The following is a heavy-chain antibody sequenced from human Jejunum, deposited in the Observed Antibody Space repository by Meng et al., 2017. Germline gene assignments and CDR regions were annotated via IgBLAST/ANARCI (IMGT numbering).Heavy chain of an antibody. J-gene: IGHJ4*02. Sequence: GESLKISCLVSGYPFDVYWIGWVRQVPGKGLEWMGIIYPADGDTIYSPSFQGQVTISVDKYLSTAYLQWSSLNASDTAMYYCARGIGHTGFDFWGQGTRVTVSS. V-gene: IGHV5-51*01. D-gene: IGHD1-14*01. CDR2: IYPADGDT. CDR3: ARGIGHTGFDF. CDR1: GYPFDVYW.